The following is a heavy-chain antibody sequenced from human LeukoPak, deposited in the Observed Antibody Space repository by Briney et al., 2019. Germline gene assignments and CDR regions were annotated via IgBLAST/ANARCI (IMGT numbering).Heavy chain of an antibody. CDR2: ISYDGSNK. J-gene: IGHJ5*02. CDR1: GFTFSSYI. D-gene: IGHD3-16*02. CDR3: ARAPYDYVWGSYRSSWFDP. Sequence: GGSLRLSCVVSGFTFSSYIMHWVRQAPGKGLEWVAVISYDGSNKYYADSVKGRFTISRDNSKNTLYLQMNSLRAEDTAVYYCARAPYDYVWGSYRSSWFDPWGQGTLVTVSS. V-gene: IGHV3-30*04.